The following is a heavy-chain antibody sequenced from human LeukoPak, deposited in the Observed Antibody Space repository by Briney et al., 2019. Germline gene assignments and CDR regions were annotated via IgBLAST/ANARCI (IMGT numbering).Heavy chain of an antibody. J-gene: IGHJ4*02. Sequence: GGSLRLSCAASGFTFSNYSMNWVRQAPGKGLEWVSSISSSSSYIYYADSVKGRFTISGDNAKNSLYLQMNSLRAEDTAVYYCASCSSTSCFATRFDYWGQGTLVTVSS. CDR3: ASCSSTSCFATRFDY. CDR1: GFTFSNYS. V-gene: IGHV3-21*01. D-gene: IGHD2-2*01. CDR2: ISSSSSYI.